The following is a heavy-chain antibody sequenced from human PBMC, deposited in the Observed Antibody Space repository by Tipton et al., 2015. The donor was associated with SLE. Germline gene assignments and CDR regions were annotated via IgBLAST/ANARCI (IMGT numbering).Heavy chain of an antibody. Sequence: TLSLTCTVSGASITTSEYFWGWIRQPPGKGLEWIGIFHYGGNTYYNPSLKSPVSISAGTSKNQFSLKLNSVTAADTAVYYCARGYCGGGVCYGRGFFDHWGQGNLVTVSS. D-gene: IGHD2-8*02. J-gene: IGHJ4*02. CDR2: FHYGGNT. CDR3: ARGYCGGGVCYGRGFFDH. CDR1: GASITTSEYF. V-gene: IGHV4-39*07.